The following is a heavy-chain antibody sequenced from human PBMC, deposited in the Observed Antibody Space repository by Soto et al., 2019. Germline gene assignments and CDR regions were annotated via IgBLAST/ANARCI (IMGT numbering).Heavy chain of an antibody. D-gene: IGHD3-22*01. CDR2: ISAYNGNT. V-gene: IGHV1-18*01. Sequence: ASVKVSCKASGYTFTNSGIIWVRQAPGQGLEWMGWISAYNGNTNYAQKLQGRVTMTTDTSTSTAYMELRSLRSDDTAVYYCARVKGSGYHNWFDPWGQGTLVTVS. CDR3: ARVKGSGYHNWFDP. CDR1: GYTFTNSG. J-gene: IGHJ5*02.